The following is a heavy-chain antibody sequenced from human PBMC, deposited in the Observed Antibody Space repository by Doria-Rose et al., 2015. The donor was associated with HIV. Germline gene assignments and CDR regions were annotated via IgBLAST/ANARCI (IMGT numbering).Heavy chain of an antibody. V-gene: IGHV3-21*01. Sequence: VQLVQSGGGLVGPGGSLRLSCATSGFTFSSHRINWVRQAPGKVLEWVSSISSTSAYITYADAVRCRFTISRDNARNSLYLQMDSLRAEDTAIYYCATGVTLDYWGQGTLVTVSS. D-gene: IGHD3-10*01. CDR3: ATGVTLDY. J-gene: IGHJ4*02. CDR2: ISSTSAYI. CDR1: GFTFSSHR.